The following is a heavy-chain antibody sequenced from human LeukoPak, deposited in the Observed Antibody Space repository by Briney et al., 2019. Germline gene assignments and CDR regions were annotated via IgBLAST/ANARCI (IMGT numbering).Heavy chain of an antibody. CDR1: GFTFSSYA. Sequence: GGSLRLSCAASGFTFSSYAMSWVRQAPGKGLEWVSAISGSGGSTYYADSVKGRFTISRDNSKNTLYLQMNSLRAEDTAVYYCAKDSFWSGYSRDFDYWGQETLVTVSS. V-gene: IGHV3-23*01. CDR3: AKDSFWSGYSRDFDY. CDR2: ISGSGGST. J-gene: IGHJ4*02. D-gene: IGHD3-3*01.